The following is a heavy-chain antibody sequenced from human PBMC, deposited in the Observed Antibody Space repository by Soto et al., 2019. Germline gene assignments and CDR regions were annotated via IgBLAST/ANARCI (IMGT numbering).Heavy chain of an antibody. CDR2: IWYDGSNK. Sequence: QVQLVESGGGVVQPGRSLRLSCAASGFTFSSYGMHWVRQAPGKGLEWVAVIWYDGSNKYYADSVKGRFTISRDNSKNTLYLQMNSLRAEGTAVYYCARDGNHWGLDVWGQGTTVTVSS. D-gene: IGHD7-27*01. CDR1: GFTFSSYG. CDR3: ARDGNHWGLDV. J-gene: IGHJ6*02. V-gene: IGHV3-33*01.